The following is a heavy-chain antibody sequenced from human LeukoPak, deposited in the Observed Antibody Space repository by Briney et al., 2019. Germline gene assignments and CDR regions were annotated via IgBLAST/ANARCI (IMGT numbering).Heavy chain of an antibody. V-gene: IGHV4-39*01. D-gene: IGHD5-18*01. CDR1: GGSISSSSYY. J-gene: IGHJ6*02. CDR2: IYYSGST. Sequence: PSETLSLTCTVSGGSISSSSYYWGWIRQPPGKGLEWIGSIYYSGSTYYNPSLKSRVTISVDTSKNQFSLKLSSVTAADAAVYYCAGGYSMSHYYYGMDVWGQGTTVTVSS. CDR3: AGGYSMSHYYYGMDV.